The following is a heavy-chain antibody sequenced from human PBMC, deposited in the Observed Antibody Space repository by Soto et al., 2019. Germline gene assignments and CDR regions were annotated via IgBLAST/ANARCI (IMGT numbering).Heavy chain of an antibody. Sequence: GASVKVSCKASGYTFTSYAMHWVRQAPGQRLEWMGWINAGNGNTKYSQKFQGRVTITRDTSASTAYMELSSLRSEDTAVYYCARDTSSGYYYFWFDPWGQGTLVTVSS. CDR3: ARDTSSGYYYFWFDP. J-gene: IGHJ5*02. D-gene: IGHD3-22*01. V-gene: IGHV1-3*01. CDR1: GYTFTSYA. CDR2: INAGNGNT.